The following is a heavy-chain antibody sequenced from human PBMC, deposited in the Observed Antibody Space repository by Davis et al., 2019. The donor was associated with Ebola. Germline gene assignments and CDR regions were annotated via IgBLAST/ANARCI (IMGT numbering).Heavy chain of an antibody. D-gene: IGHD2-15*01. CDR2: INAGNGNT. J-gene: IGHJ5*02. CDR1: GYTFTSYA. CDR3: ARMLGYCSGGSCYTSGWFDP. V-gene: IGHV1-3*01. Sequence: ASVKVSCKASGYTFTSYAMHWVRQAPGQRLEWMGWINAGNGNTKYSQKFQGRVTITRDTSASTAYMELRSLRSDDTAVYYCARMLGYCSGGSCYTSGWFDPWGQGTLVTVSS.